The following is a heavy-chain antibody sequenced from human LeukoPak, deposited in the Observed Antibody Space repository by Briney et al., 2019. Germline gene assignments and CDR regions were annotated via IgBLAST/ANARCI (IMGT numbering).Heavy chain of an antibody. V-gene: IGHV1-18*01. CDR1: GYSSTTYG. CDR2: ISPYNDDT. D-gene: IGHD2-2*01. CDR3: GREYCDTTRCFGVDY. J-gene: IGHJ4*02. Sequence: GASVKVSCKASGYSSTTYGISWVRQAPGQGLEWLAWISPYNDDTKSAQRFQGRLTLTTDTSTNTVYMELRSLRSDDSALYSGGREYCDTTRCFGVDYWGRGTLVTVSS.